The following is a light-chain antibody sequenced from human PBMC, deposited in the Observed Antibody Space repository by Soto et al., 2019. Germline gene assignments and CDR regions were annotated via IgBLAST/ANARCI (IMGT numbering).Light chain of an antibody. CDR3: LQHNLWPPWT. J-gene: IGKJ1*01. V-gene: IGKV3-15*01. CDR1: QSASNC. CDR2: DAS. Sequence: ILMTQSPATLSVSPGERATLSCRASQSASNCLAWYQQKPGQAPRLLIYDASTRATGIPARFSGSGSGPEFTLIICVLQSRDVEVYYSLQHNLWPPWTF.